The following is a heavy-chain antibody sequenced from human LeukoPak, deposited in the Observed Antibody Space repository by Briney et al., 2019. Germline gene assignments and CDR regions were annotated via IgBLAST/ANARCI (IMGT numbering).Heavy chain of an antibody. CDR3: ARDPLPSVGDTMVNWFDP. CDR1: VFTFSDYY. V-gene: IGHV3-11*01. CDR2: ISSSGRTI. J-gene: IGHJ5*02. D-gene: IGHD1-26*01. Sequence: GGSLRLSCASSVFTFSDYYMSWIGQARGKGLEGVSYISSSGRTIYYADSVKGRFTISRDNDKNSLYLQMNSLRAEDTAVYYCARDPLPSVGDTMVNWFDPWGQGTLVTVSS.